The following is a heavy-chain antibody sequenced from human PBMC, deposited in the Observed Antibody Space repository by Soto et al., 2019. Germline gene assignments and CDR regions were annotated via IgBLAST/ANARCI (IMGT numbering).Heavy chain of an antibody. CDR3: ARPGTAMGDAFDI. D-gene: IGHD5-18*01. CDR2: INHSGSA. J-gene: IGHJ3*02. V-gene: IGHV4-34*09. Sequence: PSETLSLTCAVYGGSFSGYYWSWIRQPPGKGLEWIGEINHSGSAYYNPSLKSRATISVDTSKNQFSLKLSSVTAADTAVYYCARPGTAMGDAFDIWGQGTMVTVSS. CDR1: GGSFSGYY.